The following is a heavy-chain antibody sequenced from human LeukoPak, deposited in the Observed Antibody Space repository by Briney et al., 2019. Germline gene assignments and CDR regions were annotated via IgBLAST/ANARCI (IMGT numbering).Heavy chain of an antibody. CDR2: IYHSGST. V-gene: IGHV4-4*02. J-gene: IGHJ6*04. Sequence: PSGTLSLTCAVSGGSISSSNWWSWVRQPPGKGLEWIGKIYHSGSTNYNPSLKSRVTISVDKSKNQFSLKLSSVTAADTAVYYCARVNSVVRGVIRYYYYGMDVWGKGTTVTVSS. CDR3: ARVNSVVRGVIRYYYYGMDV. CDR1: GGSISSSNW. D-gene: IGHD3-10*01.